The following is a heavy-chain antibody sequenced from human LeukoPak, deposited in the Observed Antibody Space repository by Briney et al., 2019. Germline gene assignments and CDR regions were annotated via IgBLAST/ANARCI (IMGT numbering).Heavy chain of an antibody. Sequence: PGGSLRLSCAASGFTFSSYSMNWVRQAPGKGLEWASYISSSSSTIYYADSVKGQFTISRDNAKNSLYLQMNSLRDEDTAVYYCARVPWENYALFDYWGQGTLVTVSS. D-gene: IGHD1-7*01. CDR2: ISSSSSTI. CDR1: GFTFSSYS. J-gene: IGHJ4*02. CDR3: ARVPWENYALFDY. V-gene: IGHV3-48*02.